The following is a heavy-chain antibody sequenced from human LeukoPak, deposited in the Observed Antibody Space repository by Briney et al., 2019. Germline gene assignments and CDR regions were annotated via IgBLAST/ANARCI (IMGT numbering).Heavy chain of an antibody. CDR1: GYTFTGYY. CDR2: TNSNNGGT. J-gene: IGHJ4*02. V-gene: IGHV1-2*02. CDR3: ARRAGAYSHPYDY. D-gene: IGHD4/OR15-4a*01. Sequence: ASVKVSCKSSGYTFTGYYLHWVRQAPGQGLDWMGWTNSNNGGTNYAQKFQVRVTMTMYTSISTAYKDLNRLRSDDTDVYYCARRAGAYSHPYDYWGKGTLVTVSS.